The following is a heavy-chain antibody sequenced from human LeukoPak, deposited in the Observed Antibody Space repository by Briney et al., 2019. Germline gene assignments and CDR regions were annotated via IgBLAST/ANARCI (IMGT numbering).Heavy chain of an antibody. CDR1: GFTFSGYW. Sequence: GSXRLSCAASGFTFSGYWMHWVRQAPGKGLEWVSAITGSGGNTYYADSVKGGFTISRDNSKNTVFLQMNSLRAEDTAVYYCAKWGDYDVLTGYYVSDYWGQGALVTVSS. D-gene: IGHD3-9*01. CDR2: ITGSGGNT. V-gene: IGHV3-23*01. J-gene: IGHJ4*02. CDR3: AKWGDYDVLTGYYVSDY.